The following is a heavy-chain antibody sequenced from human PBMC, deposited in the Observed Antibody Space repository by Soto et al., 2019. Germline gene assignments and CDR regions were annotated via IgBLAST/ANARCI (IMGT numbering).Heavy chain of an antibody. J-gene: IGHJ4*02. D-gene: IGHD5-12*01. CDR1: EFTFRIHS. CDR3: ATLPPYASGYFVDY. Sequence: PGGSLRLSCAASEFTFRIHSMNWVRQAPGKGLEWVSYISGSSDIIYYADSVKGRFTISRDNAQNSLYLQMNSLRDEDTAIYYCATLPPYASGYFVDYWGQGTLVTVSS. CDR2: ISGSSDII. V-gene: IGHV3-48*02.